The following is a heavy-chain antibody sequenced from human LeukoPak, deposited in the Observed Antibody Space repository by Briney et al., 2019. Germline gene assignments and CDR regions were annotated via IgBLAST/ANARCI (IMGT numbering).Heavy chain of an antibody. Sequence: PGGSLRLSCAASGFTFSNACMSWVRQAPGKGLEWVGHIKGKTDGGTTDYAAPVKGRFTISRDDSKNTLYLQMNSLKTEDTAVYYCTTDGSPVEFTYYYDSSGYYYGGDYWGQGTLVTVSS. V-gene: IGHV3-15*01. D-gene: IGHD3-22*01. CDR3: TTDGSPVEFTYYYDSSGYYYGGDY. J-gene: IGHJ4*02. CDR1: GFTFSNAC. CDR2: IKGKTDGGTT.